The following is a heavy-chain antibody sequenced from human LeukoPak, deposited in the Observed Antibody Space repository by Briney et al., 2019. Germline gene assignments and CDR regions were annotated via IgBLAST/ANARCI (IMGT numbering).Heavy chain of an antibody. D-gene: IGHD3-22*01. V-gene: IGHV3-7*03. CDR3: AKDRYYDNSGSYYESGS. CDR1: GFTFSSYW. J-gene: IGHJ5*02. Sequence: PGGSLRLSCAASGFTFSSYWMSWVRQAPGKGLEWVANIKQDGSEKYYVDSVKGRFTISRDNSRNTLYLQMNSLRAEDTAVYYCAKDRYYDNSGSYYESGSWGQGTLVTVSS. CDR2: IKQDGSEK.